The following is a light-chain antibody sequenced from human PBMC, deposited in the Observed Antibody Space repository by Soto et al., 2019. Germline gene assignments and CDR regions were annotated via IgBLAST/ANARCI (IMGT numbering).Light chain of an antibody. CDR1: QSISSY. V-gene: IGKV1-39*01. J-gene: IGKJ4*01. Sequence: DIQMTQSPSSLSASVGDRVTITCRASQSISSYLNWYQQKPGKAPKLLIYAASSLQSGVPSRFSGSGSGTEFTLTISSLQPEDFATYYCQQSYITPLPFGGGTKVEIK. CDR2: AAS. CDR3: QQSYITPLP.